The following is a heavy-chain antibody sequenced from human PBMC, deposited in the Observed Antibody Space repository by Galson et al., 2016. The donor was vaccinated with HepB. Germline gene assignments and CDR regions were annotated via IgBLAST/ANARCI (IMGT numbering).Heavy chain of an antibody. J-gene: IGHJ4*02. V-gene: IGHV3-21*01. CDR1: GFTFSTYS. CDR3: ARDRGIQLWSRDGFDY. D-gene: IGHD5-18*01. Sequence: SLRLSCAASGFTFSTYSMNWVRQVPGKGLEWVSSISSSSSYIYYGDSLKGRFTISRDNAKNSLYLQMNSLRAEDTAVYYCARDRGIQLWSRDGFDYWGLGTLVTVSS. CDR2: ISSSSSYI.